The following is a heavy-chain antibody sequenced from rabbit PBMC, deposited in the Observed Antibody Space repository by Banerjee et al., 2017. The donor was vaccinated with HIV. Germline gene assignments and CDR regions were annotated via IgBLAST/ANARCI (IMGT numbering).Heavy chain of an antibody. Sequence: QSLEESGGDLVKPGASLTLTCKASGIDFSSYYYMSWVRQAPGKGLEWIGYIDPVFGSTYYASWVNGRFTISSHNAQNTLYLQLNSLTAADTATYFCARGYASSSGYYSTRLDLWGPGTLVTVS. J-gene: IGHJ3*01. CDR2: IDPVFGST. CDR3: ARGYASSSGYYSTRLDL. D-gene: IGHD1-1*01. V-gene: IGHV1S43*01. CDR1: GIDFSSYYY.